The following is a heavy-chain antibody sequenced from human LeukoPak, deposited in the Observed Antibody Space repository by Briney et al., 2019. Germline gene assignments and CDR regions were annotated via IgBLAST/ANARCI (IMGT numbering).Heavy chain of an antibody. D-gene: IGHD3-22*01. CDR1: GGSISSYY. CDR2: IYYSGST. V-gene: IGHV4-59*08. Sequence: SDTLSLTCTVSGGSISSYYWSWIRQPPGKGLEWIGYIYYSGSTNYNPSLKTRVTISVDTSKNQFSLKLSSVTAADTAVYYCARPSPGSSGYYAFDYWGQGTLVTVSS. CDR3: ARPSPGSSGYYAFDY. J-gene: IGHJ4*02.